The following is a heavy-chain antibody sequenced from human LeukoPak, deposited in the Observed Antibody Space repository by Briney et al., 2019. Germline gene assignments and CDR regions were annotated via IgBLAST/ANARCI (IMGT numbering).Heavy chain of an antibody. CDR1: GYTFTSYD. J-gene: IGHJ6*03. CDR3: ARIRSDSSGYFYYYYYYMDV. V-gene: IGHV1-8*03. D-gene: IGHD3-22*01. Sequence: ASVKVSCKASGYTFTSYDINWVRQATGQGLEWMGWMNPNSGNTGYAQKFQGRVTITRNTSISTAYMKLSSLRSEDTAVYYCARIRSDSSGYFYYYYYYMDVWGKGTTVTISS. CDR2: MNPNSGNT.